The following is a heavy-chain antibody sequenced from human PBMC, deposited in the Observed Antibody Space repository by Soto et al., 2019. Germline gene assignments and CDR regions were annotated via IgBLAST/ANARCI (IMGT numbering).Heavy chain of an antibody. CDR2: VYHTGGT. CDR3: ARDNRITVNPANVPFGMDV. CDR1: GDSISGGGYY. D-gene: IGHD4-17*01. Sequence: QVQLQESGPGLVKPSQTLSLTCTVSGDSISGGGYYWAWIRQRPGKGLEWFGCVYHTGGTHYNPSLQSRSVISVDKSKNQFSLSLASVTTADTAVYYCARDNRITVNPANVPFGMDVWGQGAAVTVS. V-gene: IGHV4-31*03. J-gene: IGHJ6*02.